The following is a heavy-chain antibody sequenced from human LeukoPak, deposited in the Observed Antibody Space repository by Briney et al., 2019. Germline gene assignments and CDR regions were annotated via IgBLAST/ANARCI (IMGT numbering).Heavy chain of an antibody. Sequence: PSETLSLTCAVSGGSVSSSNWWSWVRQPPGKGLEWIGAIYHSGTTTYNPSLKCRVTISVDKSKNQFSLKLSSVTAADTAVYYCARRGDGYGHFDFWGQETLVTVSS. CDR3: ARRGDGYGHFDF. J-gene: IGHJ4*02. D-gene: IGHD5-24*01. V-gene: IGHV4-4*02. CDR2: IYHSGTT. CDR1: GGSVSSSNW.